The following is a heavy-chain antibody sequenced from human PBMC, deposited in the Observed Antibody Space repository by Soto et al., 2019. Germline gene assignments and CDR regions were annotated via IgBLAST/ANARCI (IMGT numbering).Heavy chain of an antibody. Sequence: EVQLLESGGGLVHPGGSLRLSCAASGFTFSSYAMSWVRQAPGKGRECVSGISGSGGSTYYADSVKGRFTISRDNSKNKVYLQMNSLSAEDTAVYYCAKDAEYDFWSGYSGDYWGPGTLVTVSS. J-gene: IGHJ4*02. CDR2: ISGSGGST. D-gene: IGHD3-3*01. V-gene: IGHV3-23*01. CDR1: GFTFSSYA. CDR3: AKDAEYDFWSGYSGDY.